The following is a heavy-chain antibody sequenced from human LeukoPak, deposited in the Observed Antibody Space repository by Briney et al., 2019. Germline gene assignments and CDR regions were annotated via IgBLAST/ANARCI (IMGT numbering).Heavy chain of an antibody. D-gene: IGHD5-18*01. Sequence: TLSLTCTVSGGSISSGSYYWSWIRQPAGKGLEWIGRIYTSGSTNYNPSLKSRVTISVDTSKNQFSLKLSSVTAADTAVYYCARDGGWGYSYGSYYYYMDVWGKGTTVTVSS. CDR2: IYTSGST. CDR3: ARDGGWGYSYGSYYYYMDV. V-gene: IGHV4-61*02. CDR1: GGSISSGSYY. J-gene: IGHJ6*03.